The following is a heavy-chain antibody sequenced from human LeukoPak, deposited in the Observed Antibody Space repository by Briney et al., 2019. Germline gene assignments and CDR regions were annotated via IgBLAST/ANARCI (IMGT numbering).Heavy chain of an antibody. Sequence: SVKVSCKASGYTFTSYAMHWVRQAPGQRLEWMGGIIPIFGTANYAQKFQGRVTITADESTSTAYMELSSLRSEDTAVYYCARDFDSSGYWDYWGQGTLVTVSS. D-gene: IGHD3-22*01. CDR3: ARDFDSSGYWDY. CDR1: GYTFTSYA. V-gene: IGHV1-69*13. J-gene: IGHJ4*02. CDR2: IIPIFGTA.